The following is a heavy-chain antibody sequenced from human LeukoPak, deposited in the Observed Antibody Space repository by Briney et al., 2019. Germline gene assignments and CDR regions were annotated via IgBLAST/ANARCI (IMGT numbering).Heavy chain of an antibody. CDR1: GGSISSYY. J-gene: IGHJ6*02. V-gene: IGHV4-34*01. D-gene: IGHD2-2*01. CDR3: ATVVPAAISYYYGMDV. CDR2: INHSGST. Sequence: SETLSLTCTVSGGSISSYYWSWIRQPPGKGLEWIGEINHSGSTNYNPSLKSRVTISVDTSKNQFSLKLSSVTAADTAVYYCATVVPAAISYYYGMDVWGQGTTVTVSS.